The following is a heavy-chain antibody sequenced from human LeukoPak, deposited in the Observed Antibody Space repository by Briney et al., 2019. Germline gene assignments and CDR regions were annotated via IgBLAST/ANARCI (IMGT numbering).Heavy chain of an antibody. Sequence: GGSLRLSCAASGFTFSSYWMSWVRQAPGKGLEWVANIKQDGSEKYYVDSVKGRFTISRDNAKNSLYLQMNSLRAEDTAVYYCARDRGYDFWSGYVDAFDIWGQGTMVTVSS. V-gene: IGHV3-7*01. J-gene: IGHJ3*02. CDR2: IKQDGSEK. D-gene: IGHD3-3*01. CDR1: GFTFSSYW. CDR3: ARDRGYDFWSGYVDAFDI.